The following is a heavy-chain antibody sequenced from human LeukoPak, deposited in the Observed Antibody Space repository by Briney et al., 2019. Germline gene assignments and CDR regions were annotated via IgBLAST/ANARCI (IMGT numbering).Heavy chain of an antibody. D-gene: IGHD2-21*01. J-gene: IGHJ5*02. V-gene: IGHV1-2*02. CDR3: ARDRVRLGGLDP. CDR1: GYTFTGYY. Sequence: ASVKVSCKASGYTFTGYYMHWLRQAPGQGLEWMGWINPNSGGTNYAQKFQGRVTMTRDTSISTAYMELSRLRSDDTAVYYCARDRVRLGGLDPWGQGTLVTVSS. CDR2: INPNSGGT.